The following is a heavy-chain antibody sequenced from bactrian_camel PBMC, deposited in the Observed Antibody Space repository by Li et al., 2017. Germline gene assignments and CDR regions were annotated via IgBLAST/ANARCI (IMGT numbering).Heavy chain of an antibody. Sequence: HVQLVESGGGSVQAGGSLRLSCAASGSTSSRYTMGWFRQTPGNEREWVARIKPDGDTSYAESVKGRFTISQDNAKTTVYLQMNNLKPEDSAIYGCAAGGGLYAGRCEDRTFGYWGQGTQVTVS. CDR3: AAGGGLYAGRCEDRTFGY. V-gene: IGHV3S53*01. J-gene: IGHJ6*01. CDR2: IKPDGDT. D-gene: IGHD6*01. CDR1: GSTSSRYT.